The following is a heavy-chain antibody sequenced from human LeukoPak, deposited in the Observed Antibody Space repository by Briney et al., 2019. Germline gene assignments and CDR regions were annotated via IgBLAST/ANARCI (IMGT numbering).Heavy chain of an antibody. CDR2: ISSSGSTI. J-gene: IGHJ4*02. V-gene: IGHV3-11*04. Sequence: GGSLRLSCAASGFTFSDYYMSWIRQAPGKGLEWVSYISSSGSTIYYADSVKGRFTISRDNSKNTLYLQMNSLRAEDTAVYYCARDLVAGTFDYWGQGTLVTVSS. D-gene: IGHD6-19*01. CDR3: ARDLVAGTFDY. CDR1: GFTFSDYY.